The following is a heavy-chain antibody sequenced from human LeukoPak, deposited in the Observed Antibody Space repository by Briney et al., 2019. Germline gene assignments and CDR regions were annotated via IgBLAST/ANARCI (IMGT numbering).Heavy chain of an antibody. D-gene: IGHD3-10*01. Sequence: EASVKVSCKASGYTFTSYYMHWMRQAPGQGLEWMGWINPNSGGTNYAQKFQGRVTMTRDTSISTAYMELSRLRSDDTAVYYCARGAAGGVRGVIILYYYYMDVWGKGTTVTVSS. CDR2: INPNSGGT. V-gene: IGHV1-2*02. CDR3: ARGAAGGVRGVIILYYYYMDV. CDR1: GYTFTSYY. J-gene: IGHJ6*03.